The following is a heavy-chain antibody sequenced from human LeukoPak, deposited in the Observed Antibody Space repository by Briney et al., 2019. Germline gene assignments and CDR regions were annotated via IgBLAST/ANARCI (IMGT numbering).Heavy chain of an antibody. V-gene: IGHV1-2*02. D-gene: IGHD3-16*01. CDR3: ARVRVMITFGGVVQGAFDI. Sequence: ASVKVSCKASGYTFTGYYMHWVRQAPGQGLEWMGWINPNSGSTNYAQKFQGRVTMTRDTSISTAYMELSRLRSDDTAVYYCARVRVMITFGGVVQGAFDIWGQGTMVTVSS. CDR2: INPNSGST. J-gene: IGHJ3*02. CDR1: GYTFTGYY.